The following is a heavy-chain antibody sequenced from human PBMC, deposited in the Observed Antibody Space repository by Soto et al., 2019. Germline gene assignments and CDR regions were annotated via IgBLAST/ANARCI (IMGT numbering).Heavy chain of an antibody. D-gene: IGHD1-26*01. CDR3: AREDGIVGVDY. Sequence: AASVKVSRKASGYTFTSYGIRWVRQAPGQGLEWMGWISAYNGNTNYAQKLQGRVTMTTDTSTSTAYMELRSLRADDTAVYYCAREDGIVGVDYWGQGTLVTVSS. V-gene: IGHV1-18*01. J-gene: IGHJ4*02. CDR2: ISAYNGNT. CDR1: GYTFTSYG.